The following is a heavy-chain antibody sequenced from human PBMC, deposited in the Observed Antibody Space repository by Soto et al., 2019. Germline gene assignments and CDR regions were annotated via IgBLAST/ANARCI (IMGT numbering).Heavy chain of an antibody. J-gene: IGHJ6*02. CDR1: GGSFSGYY. CDR2: INHSGST. V-gene: IGHV4-34*01. Sequence: PSETLSLTCAVYGGSFSGYYWSWIRQPPGKGLEWIGEINHSGSTNYNPSLKSRVTISVDTSKNQFSLKLSSVTAADTAVYYCARGLYGDSPSDYYYGVDVWGQGTTVTVSS. CDR3: ARGLYGDSPSDYYYGVDV. D-gene: IGHD4-17*01.